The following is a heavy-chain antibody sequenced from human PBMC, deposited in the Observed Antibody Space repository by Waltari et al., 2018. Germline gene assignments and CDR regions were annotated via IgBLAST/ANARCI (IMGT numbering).Heavy chain of an antibody. CDR1: GGSISSTSYY. J-gene: IGHJ4*02. CDR3: ARPGRVGGGSLMGLDY. D-gene: IGHD2-15*01. Sequence: QLQLQESGPGLVKPSETLSLTCPVPGGSISSTSYYWGWIRQPPGKGLEWIGSFSYNGNTYYNPSLKSRITISVDTSKNQFSLQLRSVTAADTATYYCARPGRVGGGSLMGLDYWGQGTLVAVSS. CDR2: FSYNGNT. V-gene: IGHV4-39*01.